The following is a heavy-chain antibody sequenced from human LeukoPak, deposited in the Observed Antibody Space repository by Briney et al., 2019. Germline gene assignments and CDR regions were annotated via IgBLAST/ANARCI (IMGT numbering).Heavy chain of an antibody. D-gene: IGHD7-27*01. Sequence: PSETLSLTCTVSGGSISSYYWSWIRQPPGKGLEWIGYIYYSGSTNYNPSLKSRVTISVDTSKNQFSLKLSSVTAADTAVYYCARGLTGRRTNWFDPWGQGTLVTVSS. CDR1: GGSISSYY. CDR3: ARGLTGRRTNWFDP. V-gene: IGHV4-59*01. CDR2: IYYSGST. J-gene: IGHJ5*02.